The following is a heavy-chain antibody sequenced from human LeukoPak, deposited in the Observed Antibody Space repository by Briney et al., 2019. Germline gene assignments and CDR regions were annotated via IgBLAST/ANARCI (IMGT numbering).Heavy chain of an antibody. CDR3: ARGNRVATYWFDP. Sequence: SVKVSCKASGGTFISYAISWVRQAPGQGLEWMGGIIPIFGTANYAQKFQGRVTITADESTSTAYMGLSSLGSEDTAVYYCARGNRVATYWFDPWGQGTLVTVSS. D-gene: IGHD5-12*01. CDR2: IIPIFGTA. V-gene: IGHV1-69*13. CDR1: GGTFISYA. J-gene: IGHJ5*02.